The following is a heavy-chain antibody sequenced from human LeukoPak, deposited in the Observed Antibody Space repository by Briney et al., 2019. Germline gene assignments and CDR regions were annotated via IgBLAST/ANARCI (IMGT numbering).Heavy chain of an antibody. D-gene: IGHD6-13*01. CDR2: ISSSSSYI. Sequence: PGGSLRLSXAASGFTFSSYSMNWVRQAPGKGLEWVSSISSSSSYIYYADSVKGRFTISRDNAKNSLYLQRNSLRAEDTAVYYCARVTTGEIAAAGTAPDYWGQGTLVTVSS. V-gene: IGHV3-21*01. J-gene: IGHJ4*02. CDR3: ARVTTGEIAAAGTAPDY. CDR1: GFTFSSYS.